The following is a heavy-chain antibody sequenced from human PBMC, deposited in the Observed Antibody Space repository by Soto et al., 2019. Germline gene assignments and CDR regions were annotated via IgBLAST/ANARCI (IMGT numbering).Heavy chain of an antibody. Sequence: QVVESGGGFVTPGKSVRLSCVGCGFDFTAAWMNWVRQAPGTGLEWVGRIKSKGSGETTDYSAPVKGRFTILRDDSKNTGHLQMSRRKTGDRAVEYGSKQRGPAGSCDDGVEGWGQGATVTVTS. CDR1: GFDFTAAW. CDR2: IKSKGSGETT. J-gene: IGHJ6*01. CDR3: SKQRGPAGSCDDGVEG. D-gene: IGHD3-10*01. V-gene: IGHV3-15*07.